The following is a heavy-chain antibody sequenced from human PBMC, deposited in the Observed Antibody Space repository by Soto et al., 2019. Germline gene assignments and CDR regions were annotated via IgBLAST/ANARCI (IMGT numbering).Heavy chain of an antibody. J-gene: IGHJ6*02. Sequence: SVKVSCKASGGTFSSYAISWVRQAPGQGLEWMGGIIPIFGTANYAQKFQGRVTITADESTSTAYMELSSLRSEDTAVYYCARSEHIVVVWSYYYYGMDVWGQGTTVTVSS. CDR1: GGTFSSYA. V-gene: IGHV1-69*13. CDR2: IIPIFGTA. D-gene: IGHD3-22*01. CDR3: ARSEHIVVVWSYYYYGMDV.